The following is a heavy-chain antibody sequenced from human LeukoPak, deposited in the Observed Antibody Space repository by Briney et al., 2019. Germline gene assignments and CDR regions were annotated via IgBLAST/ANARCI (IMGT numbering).Heavy chain of an antibody. J-gene: IGHJ5*02. D-gene: IGHD2-15*01. V-gene: IGHV4-59*01. Sequence: SETLSLTCTVSGGSISSYYWSWIRQPPGKGLEWIGYIYYSGSTNYNPSLKSRVTISVDTSKNQFSLKLSSVTAADTAVYYCARLRYCSGGSCYYWFDPRGQGTLVIVSS. CDR2: IYYSGST. CDR3: ARLRYCSGGSCYYWFDP. CDR1: GGSISSYY.